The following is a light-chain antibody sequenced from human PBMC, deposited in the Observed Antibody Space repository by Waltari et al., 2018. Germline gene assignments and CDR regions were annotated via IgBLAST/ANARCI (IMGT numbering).Light chain of an antibody. Sequence: QSVLTQPPSASGTPGQRGPISCSGISPNIGGNTANRYQPLPGTAPKPPLHTNKPRPSGVPDRFSGSKSGTSASLAISGLQSDDEADYYCVAWDDSLNGPVFGGGTKLTVL. CDR2: TNK. V-gene: IGLV1-44*01. CDR1: SPNIGGNT. CDR3: VAWDDSLNGPV. J-gene: IGLJ2*01.